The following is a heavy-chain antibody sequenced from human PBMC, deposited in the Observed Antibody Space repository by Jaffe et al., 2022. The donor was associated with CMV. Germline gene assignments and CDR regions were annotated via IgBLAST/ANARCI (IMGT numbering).Heavy chain of an antibody. CDR1: GGSISSSSYY. V-gene: IGHV4-39*01. Sequence: QLQLQESGPGLVKPSETLSLTCTVSGGSISSSSYYWGWIRQPPGKGLEWIGSIYYSGSTYYNPSLKSRVTISVDTSKNQFSLKLSSVTAADTAVYYCARQGRWLQYHYFDYWGQGTLVTVSS. J-gene: IGHJ4*02. CDR3: ARQGRWLQYHYFDY. CDR2: IYYSGST. D-gene: IGHD5-12*01.